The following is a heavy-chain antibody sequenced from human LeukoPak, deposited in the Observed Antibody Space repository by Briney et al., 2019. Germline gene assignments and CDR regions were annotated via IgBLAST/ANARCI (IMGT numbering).Heavy chain of an antibody. CDR1: GGSISSYY. D-gene: IGHD3-9*01. J-gene: IGHJ6*03. Sequence: SETLSLTCTVSGGSISSYYWSWIRQPPGKGLEWIGYIYYSGSTYYNPSLKSRVTISVDTSKNQFSLKLSSVTAADTAVYYCARVAYFDWLFPLDYYMDVWGKGTTVTVSS. V-gene: IGHV4-59*12. CDR2: IYYSGST. CDR3: ARVAYFDWLFPLDYYMDV.